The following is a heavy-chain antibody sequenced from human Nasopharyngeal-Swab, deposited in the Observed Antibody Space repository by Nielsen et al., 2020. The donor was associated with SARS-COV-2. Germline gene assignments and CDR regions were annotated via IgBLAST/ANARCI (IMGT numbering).Heavy chain of an antibody. CDR2: IWYDGSNK. CDR3: ARDSGYCSGGSCYSDYFDY. CDR1: GFTFSSYG. V-gene: IGHV3-33*01. J-gene: IGHJ4*02. Sequence: LSLTCAASGFTFSSYGMHWVRQAPGKGLEWVAVIWYDGSNKYYADSVKGRFTISRDNSKNTLYLQMNSLRAEDTAVYYCARDSGYCSGGSCYSDYFDYWGQGTLVTSPQ. D-gene: IGHD2-15*01.